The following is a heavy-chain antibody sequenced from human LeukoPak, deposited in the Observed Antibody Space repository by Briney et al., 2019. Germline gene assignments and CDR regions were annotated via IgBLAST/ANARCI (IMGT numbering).Heavy chain of an antibody. D-gene: IGHD3-10*01. Sequence: SETLSLTCAVYGGSFSGYYWSWIRQPPGKGLEWIGEINHSGSTNYNPSLKSRVTISVDTSKNQFSLKLSSVTAADTAVYYCARGDGVLLWFGGRTNWFDPWGQGTLVTASS. J-gene: IGHJ5*02. CDR3: ARGDGVLLWFGGRTNWFDP. CDR2: INHSGST. CDR1: GGSFSGYY. V-gene: IGHV4-34*01.